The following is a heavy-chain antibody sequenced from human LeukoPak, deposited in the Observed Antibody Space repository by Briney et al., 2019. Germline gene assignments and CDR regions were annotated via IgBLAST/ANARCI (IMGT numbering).Heavy chain of an antibody. Sequence: GGSLRLSCAASGFTFSIYAMSWVRQAPGKGLQWVSSITSRGESTWYVDSVKGRITITRDNSENTLYLQMHSLRAEDTAVYYCARDRPNYYGSDGHYYRRDGDYWGRGTLVSVSS. CDR2: ITSRGEST. D-gene: IGHD3-22*01. J-gene: IGHJ4*02. V-gene: IGHV3-23*01. CDR3: ARDRPNYYGSDGHYYRRDGDY. CDR1: GFTFSIYA.